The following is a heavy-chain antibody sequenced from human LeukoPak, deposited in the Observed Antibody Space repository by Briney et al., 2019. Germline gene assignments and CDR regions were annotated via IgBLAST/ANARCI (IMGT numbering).Heavy chain of an antibody. J-gene: IGHJ6*03. CDR1: GYTFTSYD. V-gene: IGHV1-8*01. Sequence: VKVSCKASGYTFTSYDINWVRQATGQGLEWMGRMNPNSGNTGYARKFQGRVTMTRNTSISTAYMELSSLRSEDTAVYYCQVTNIAVAGTGDYYYYYMDVWGKGTTVTVSS. CDR2: MNPNSGNT. CDR3: QVTNIAVAGTGDYYYYYMDV. D-gene: IGHD6-19*01.